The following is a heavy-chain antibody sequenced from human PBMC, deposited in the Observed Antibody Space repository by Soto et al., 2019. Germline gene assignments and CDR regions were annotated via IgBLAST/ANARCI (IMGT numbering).Heavy chain of an antibody. CDR3: AKDQAHSCSSTSCYTFYYYYGMDV. J-gene: IGHJ6*02. D-gene: IGHD2-2*02. V-gene: IGHV1-69*13. Sequence: SVKVSCTASGGTFSSYAISWVRQAPGQGLEWMGGVIPIFGTANYAQKFQGRVTITADESTSTAYMELSSLRSEDTAVYYCAKDQAHSCSSTSCYTFYYYYGMDVWGQGTTVTVSS. CDR1: GGTFSSYA. CDR2: VIPIFGTA.